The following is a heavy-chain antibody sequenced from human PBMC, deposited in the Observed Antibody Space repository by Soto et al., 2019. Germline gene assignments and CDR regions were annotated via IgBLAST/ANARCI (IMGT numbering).Heavy chain of an antibody. D-gene: IGHD3-3*01. J-gene: IGHJ5*02. V-gene: IGHV3-64*01. CDR3: ARCRAPYYDFWSGYPDFGVPWFDP. CDR1: GFTFSSYA. Sequence: GGSLRLSCAASGFTFSSYAMHWVRQAPGKGLEYVSAISSNGGSTYYANSVKGRFTISRDNSKNTLYLQMGSLRAEDMAVYYCARCRAPYYDFWSGYPDFGVPWFDPWGQGTLVTVSS. CDR2: ISSNGGST.